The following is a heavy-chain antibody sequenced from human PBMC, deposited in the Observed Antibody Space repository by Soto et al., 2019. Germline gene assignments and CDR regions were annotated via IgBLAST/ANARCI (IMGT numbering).Heavy chain of an antibody. CDR1: GYDFTAYD. CDR3: GRGPSPRAPAGGTPYYYAMDV. D-gene: IGHD2-2*01. J-gene: IGHJ6*02. CDR2: MNPINGAT. Sequence: ASVKVSCKASGYDFTAYDINWVRQASGQGLEWMGWMNPINGATGTARRFQGRVSMTRNTDTGTAYLELTSLRSDDTAVYFCGRGPSPRAPAGGTPYYYAMDVWREVTTVT. V-gene: IGHV1-8*02.